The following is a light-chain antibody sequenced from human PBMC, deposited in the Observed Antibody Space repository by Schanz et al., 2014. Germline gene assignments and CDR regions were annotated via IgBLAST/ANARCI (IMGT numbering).Light chain of an antibody. V-gene: IGLV2-14*01. CDR1: SSDVGGYNY. CDR2: DVS. J-gene: IGLJ1*01. CDR3: CSYAGDSYV. Sequence: QSVLTQPPSASGSPGQSITISCTGTSSDVGGYNYVSWYQQHPGKAPKLMIYDVSDRPSGVSNRFSGSKTGNTASLTISGLQAEDESDYFCCSYAGDSYVFGTGTKLTVL.